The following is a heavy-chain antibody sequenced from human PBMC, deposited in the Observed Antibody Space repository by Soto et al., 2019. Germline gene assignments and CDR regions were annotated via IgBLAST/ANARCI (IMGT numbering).Heavy chain of an antibody. J-gene: IGHJ4*02. D-gene: IGHD4-17*01. CDR1: GGSFSGYY. CDR2: INHSGST. V-gene: IGHV4-34*01. CDR3: ARSFMTTVTLIAY. Sequence: SETLSLTCAVYGGSFSGYYWSWIRQPPGKGLEWIGEINHSGSTNYNPSLKSRVTISVDTSKNQFSLKLSSVTAADTAVYYCARSFMTTVTLIAYWGQGTLVTVSS.